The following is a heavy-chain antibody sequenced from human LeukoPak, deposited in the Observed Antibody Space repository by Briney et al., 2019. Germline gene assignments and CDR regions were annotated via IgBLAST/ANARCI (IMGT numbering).Heavy chain of an antibody. D-gene: IGHD3-10*01. J-gene: IGHJ6*04. V-gene: IGHV1-18*01. CDR1: GYTFTSYG. CDR3: ARGWFGELLAPGLQGFPDV. CDR2: ISAYNGNT. Sequence: GASVKVSCKASGYTFTSYGISWVRQAPGQGLEWMGWISAYNGNTNYAQKLQGRVTMTTDTSTSTAYMELRSLRSDDTAVYYCARGWFGELLAPGLQGFPDVWGKGTTVTVSS.